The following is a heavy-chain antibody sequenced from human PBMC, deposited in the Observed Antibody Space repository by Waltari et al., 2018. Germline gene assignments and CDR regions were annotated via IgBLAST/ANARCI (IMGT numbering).Heavy chain of an antibody. CDR1: GFILSRPG. V-gene: IGHV3-33*01. CDR2: IWYDGSRT. D-gene: IGHD3-10*01. CDR3: ARGRGVLSDAYFDY. Sequence: QIQLVESGGGVVQTGRSLSLSCAAAGFILSRPGLHWVRQAPGKGLEWVAGIWYDGSRTLYADSVKGRFTISRDNSKNTLSLQMNSLRAEDTALYYCARGRGVLSDAYFDYWGQGTLVTVSS. J-gene: IGHJ4*02.